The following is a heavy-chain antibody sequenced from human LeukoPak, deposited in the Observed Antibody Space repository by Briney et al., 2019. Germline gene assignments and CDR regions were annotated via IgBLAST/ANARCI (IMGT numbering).Heavy chain of an antibody. V-gene: IGHV3-30-3*01. J-gene: IGHJ4*02. CDR3: AKEPIVGSTTGDF. CDR1: GFTFSSYA. Sequence: GGSLRLSCAASGFTFSSYAMHWVRQAPGKGLEWVAVISYDGSNKYYADSVKGRFTISRDNSKNTLYLQMNSLRVEDTAIYYCAKEPIVGSTTGDFWGQGTLVTVSS. CDR2: ISYDGSNK. D-gene: IGHD1-26*01.